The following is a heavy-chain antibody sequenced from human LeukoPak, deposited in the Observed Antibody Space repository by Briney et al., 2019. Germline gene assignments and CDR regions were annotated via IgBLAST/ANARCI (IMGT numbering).Heavy chain of an antibody. CDR2: IIPIFGTA. J-gene: IGHJ4*02. Sequence: SVKVSCKASGGTFSSYAISWVRQAPGQGLEWMGGIIPIFGTANYAQKFQGRVTITADESTSTAYMELSSLRSEDTAVYYCARGVEGPYCSGGSCYYFDYWGQGTLVTVSS. CDR1: GGTFSSYA. CDR3: ARGVEGPYCSGGSCYYFDY. D-gene: IGHD2-15*01. V-gene: IGHV1-69*13.